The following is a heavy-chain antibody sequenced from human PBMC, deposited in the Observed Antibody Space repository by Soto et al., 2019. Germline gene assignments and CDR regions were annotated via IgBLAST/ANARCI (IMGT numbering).Heavy chain of an antibody. J-gene: IGHJ4*02. Sequence: QVQLQESGPGLVKPSGTLSLTCAVSGGSISSSNWWSWVRQPPGKGLEWIGEIYHSGNTNYNPSRKGRVTMAVDKSRNPFSLKLSSVTAADTAVYYCARRWGEGRVDYWGQGTLVTVSS. CDR3: ARRWGEGRVDY. V-gene: IGHV4-4*02. D-gene: IGHD3-10*01. CDR2: IYHSGNT. CDR1: GGSISSSNW.